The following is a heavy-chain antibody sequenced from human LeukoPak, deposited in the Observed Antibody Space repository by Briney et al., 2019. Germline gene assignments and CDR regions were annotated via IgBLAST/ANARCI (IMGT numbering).Heavy chain of an antibody. D-gene: IGHD3-9*01. J-gene: IGHJ4*02. CDR3: ARVNNYDILSSFDY. CDR1: GYTFTDYY. Sequence: GASVKVSCKASGYTFTDYYVHWVRQALGQGLEWMGRINAKSGDTNAAQRFQGRVTMTRVTSITTAYLELSRLRSDDTAVYYCARVNNYDILSSFDYWGQGTLVTVSS. V-gene: IGHV1-2*06. CDR2: INAKSGDT.